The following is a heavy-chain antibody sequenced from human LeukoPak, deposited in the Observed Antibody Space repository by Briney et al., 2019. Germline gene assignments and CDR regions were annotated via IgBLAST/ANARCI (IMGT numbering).Heavy chain of an antibody. J-gene: IGHJ4*02. CDR1: GYTFTGYY. CDR3: ASFVNPNYYYGSGSYVAY. Sequence: ASVKVSCKASGYTFTGYYMHWVRQAPGQGLEWMGWINPNSGGTNYAQKFQGRVTMTRDTSISTAYMELSRLRSDDTAVYYCASFVNPNYYYGSGSYVAYCGQGTLVTVSS. CDR2: INPNSGGT. V-gene: IGHV1-2*02. D-gene: IGHD3-10*01.